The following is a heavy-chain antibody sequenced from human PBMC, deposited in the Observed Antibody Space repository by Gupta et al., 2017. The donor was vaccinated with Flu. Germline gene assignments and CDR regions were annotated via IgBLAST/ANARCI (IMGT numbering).Heavy chain of an antibody. Sequence: QVQLQESGPGLVKPSETLSLTCAVSGYSISSGYYWGWIRQPPGKGLEWIGSIYHSGSTYYNPSLKSRVTISVDTSKNQFSLKLSSVTAADTAVYYCARGKQQLVGGEADNWFDPWGQGTLVTVSS. CDR3: ARGKQQLVGGEADNWFDP. CDR1: GYSISSGYY. J-gene: IGHJ5*02. V-gene: IGHV4-38-2*01. D-gene: IGHD6-13*01. CDR2: IYHSGST.